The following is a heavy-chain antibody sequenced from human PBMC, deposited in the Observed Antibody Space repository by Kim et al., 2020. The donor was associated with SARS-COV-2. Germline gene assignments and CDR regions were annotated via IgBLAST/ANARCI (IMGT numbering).Heavy chain of an antibody. V-gene: IGHV2-70*11. CDR3: ARIRGRGTTRALSGQYYMDI. D-gene: IGHD1-7*01. CDR1: GFSLSTRGMC. J-gene: IGHJ6*03. Sequence: SGPTLVNPTQTLTLTCTFSGFSLSTRGMCGSWIRQPPGKALEWLARIDWDDDKYYNTSLKTRLTISKDTAKNQVALTMTNMDPVDTATYYCARIRGRGTTRALSGQYYMDIWGKGTPVTVSS. CDR2: IDWDDDK.